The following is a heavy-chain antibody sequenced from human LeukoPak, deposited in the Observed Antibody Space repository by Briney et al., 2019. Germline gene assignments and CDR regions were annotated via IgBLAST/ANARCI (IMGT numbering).Heavy chain of an antibody. CDR3: ARDFSWTGDYYYYGMDV. V-gene: IGHV1-69*04. CDR1: GGTFSSYA. J-gene: IGHJ6*02. CDR2: IIPILGIA. Sequence: PVASVKVSCKASGGTFSSYAISWVRQAPGQGLEWMGRIIPILGIANYAQKFQSRVTITADKSTSTAYMELSSLRSEDTAVYYCARDFSWTGDYYYYGMDVWGQGTTVTVSS. D-gene: IGHD3/OR15-3a*01.